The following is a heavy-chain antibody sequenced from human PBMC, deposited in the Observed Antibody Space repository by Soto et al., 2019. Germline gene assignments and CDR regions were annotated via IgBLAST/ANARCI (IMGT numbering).Heavy chain of an antibody. CDR2: VSGSGGTT. Sequence: EVQLLDSGGGLVQPGGSLRLSCAASGFTFSSSAMSWVRQAPGKGREWVSAVSGSGGTTYYADSVRGRFTISRDNSKTTLYLQMNSLRAEDTAIYFCARCTVDTIVTSGWCHYLDPWGQGTLVTVSS. CDR1: GFTFSSSA. CDR3: ARCTVDTIVTSGWCHYLDP. J-gene: IGHJ5*02. V-gene: IGHV3-23*01. D-gene: IGHD6-19*01.